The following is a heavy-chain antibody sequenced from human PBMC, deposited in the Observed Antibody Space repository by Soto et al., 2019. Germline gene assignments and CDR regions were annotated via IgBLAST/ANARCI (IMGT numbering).Heavy chain of an antibody. Sequence: QVQLVQSGAEVKKPGASVKVSCKASGYTFTNYGISWVRQAPGQGLEWMGWISANNGNTNYEQKLQGRVPMTTDTSTSKAYRELRSLRSDDTDGYYCARDRGSYALDYWGQGTLVTVSS. J-gene: IGHJ4*02. CDR2: ISANNGNT. V-gene: IGHV1-18*01. CDR1: GYTFTNYG. D-gene: IGHD1-26*01. CDR3: ARDRGSYALDY.